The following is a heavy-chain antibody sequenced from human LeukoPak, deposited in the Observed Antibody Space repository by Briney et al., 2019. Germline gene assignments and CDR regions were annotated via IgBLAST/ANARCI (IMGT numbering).Heavy chain of an antibody. J-gene: IGHJ5*02. CDR3: AGGSLGITMIVVVIDWFDP. CDR2: IYHSGST. V-gene: IGHV4-38-2*02. D-gene: IGHD3-22*01. Sequence: PSETLSLTCTVSGYSISSGYYRGWIRQPPGKGLEWIGSIYHSGSTYYNPSLKSRVTISVDTSKNQFSLKLSSVTAADTAVYYCAGGSLGITMIVVVIDWFDPWGQGTLVTVSS. CDR1: GYSISSGYY.